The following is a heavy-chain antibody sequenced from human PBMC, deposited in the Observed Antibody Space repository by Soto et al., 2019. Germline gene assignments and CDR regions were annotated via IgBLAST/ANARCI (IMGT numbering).Heavy chain of an antibody. CDR2: ISGGGST. D-gene: IGHD3-22*01. V-gene: IGHV3-23*01. CDR1: GFTFSDYV. Sequence: XASLRLSCAASGFTFSDYVMTWVRQAPGKGLEWVSAISGGGSTYYAASVTGRFTISRDNSKSTLYLQMNNLRAEDTATYYCVKWPTSNFDTLAFAGFDWWGQGTQVTVSS. CDR3: VKWPTSNFDTLAFAGFDW. J-gene: IGHJ4*02.